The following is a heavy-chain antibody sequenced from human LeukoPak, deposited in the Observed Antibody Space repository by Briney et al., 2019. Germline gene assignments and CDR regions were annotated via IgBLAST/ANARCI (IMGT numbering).Heavy chain of an antibody. CDR3: ARDLNWGSRGILDY. CDR2: ISWNTGSI. J-gene: IGHJ4*02. Sequence: GGSLRLSCAASGFTFDDYAMHWVRQAPGKGLEWVSGISWNTGSIGYADSVKGRFTISRDNAKNSLYLQMNSLRAEDTALYYCARDLNWGSRGILDYWGQGTLVTVSS. V-gene: IGHV3-9*01. CDR1: GFTFDDYA. D-gene: IGHD7-27*01.